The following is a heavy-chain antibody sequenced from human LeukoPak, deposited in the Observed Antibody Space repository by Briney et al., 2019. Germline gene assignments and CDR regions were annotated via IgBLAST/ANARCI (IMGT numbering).Heavy chain of an antibody. CDR2: ISSSGGST. Sequence: GGSLRLSCAASAFTFSDYPMTWVRQAPGKGLEWVSGISSSGGSTYYADSVKGRFTNSRDNSKNTLYLQLNSLRGEDTALYYCAKELRVAGGTTGFDYWGQGTLVTVSS. D-gene: IGHD1-1*01. J-gene: IGHJ4*02. V-gene: IGHV3-23*01. CDR3: AKELRVAGGTTGFDY. CDR1: AFTFSDYP.